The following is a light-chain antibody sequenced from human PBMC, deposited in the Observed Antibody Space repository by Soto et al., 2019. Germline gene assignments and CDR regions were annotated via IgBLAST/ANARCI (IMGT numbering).Light chain of an antibody. Sequence: QSALTQPASVSGSPGQSITISCTGTSSDVGGYNYVSWYQQHPGKAPKLMICEVSNRPSGVSNRFSGSKSGNTASLTISGLQAEDEADYYCTSFTSSNTWVFGGGTKVTVL. CDR3: TSFTSSNTWV. CDR1: SSDVGGYNY. J-gene: IGLJ3*02. V-gene: IGLV2-14*01. CDR2: EVS.